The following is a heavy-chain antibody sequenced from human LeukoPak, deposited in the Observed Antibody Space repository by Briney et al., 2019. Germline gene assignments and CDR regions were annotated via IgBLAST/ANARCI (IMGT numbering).Heavy chain of an antibody. CDR2: MNPNSGNT. V-gene: IGHV1-8*01. J-gene: IGHJ5*02. D-gene: IGHD6-6*01. CDR1: GYTFTSYD. Sequence: ASVKVSCKASGYTFTSYDINWVRQASGQGLEWMGWMNPNSGNTGYAQKFQGRVTFSRNTSITTAYMELSSLRSEDTAVYYCARAIRADRRGSWFDPWGQGTLVTVSS. CDR3: ARAIRADRRGSWFDP.